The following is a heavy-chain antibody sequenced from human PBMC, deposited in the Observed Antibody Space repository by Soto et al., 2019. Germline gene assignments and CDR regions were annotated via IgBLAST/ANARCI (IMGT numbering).Heavy chain of an antibody. Sequence: QVQLQESGPGLVKPSESLSLSCTVSAGSISSYYWIWIRQPPGERLEYIGYIYYSGSTNYNPSLKIRLTISIDTSKNQFSLKLTSLTPTDTAIYYCAGEDCSGGTCSGAVDIWGQGTMVTVSS. CDR3: AGEDCSGGTCSGAVDI. CDR1: AGSISSYY. CDR2: IYYSGST. V-gene: IGHV4-59*01. J-gene: IGHJ3*02. D-gene: IGHD2-15*01.